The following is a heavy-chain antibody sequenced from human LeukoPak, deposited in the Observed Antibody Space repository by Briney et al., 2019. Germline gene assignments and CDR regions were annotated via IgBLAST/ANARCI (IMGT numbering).Heavy chain of an antibody. D-gene: IGHD3-10*01. J-gene: IGHJ4*02. V-gene: IGHV3-23*01. Sequence: GGSLRLSCVASGFSFSTYAMSWARQAPGKGLEWVSSTSDAGTVTYYGDSVKGRFTFSRDNSRYTLYLQMNSLKAEDTAVYYCAKISLHGSQTDYWGQGTLVTVSS. CDR3: AKISLHGSQTDY. CDR1: GFSFSTYA. CDR2: TSDAGTVT.